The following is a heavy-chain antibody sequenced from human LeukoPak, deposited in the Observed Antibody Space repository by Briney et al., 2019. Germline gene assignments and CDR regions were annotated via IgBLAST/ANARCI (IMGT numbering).Heavy chain of an antibody. V-gene: IGHV3-23*01. D-gene: IGHD5-24*01. CDR2: ISGSGGST. CDR1: GFTFSSYA. CDR3: AKEVERWLHLTVDY. Sequence: GGPLRLSCAASGFTFSSYAMSWVRQAPGKELEWVSAISGSGGSTYYADSVKGRFTISRDNSKNTLYLQMNSLRAEDTAVYYCAKEVERWLHLTVDYWGQGTLVTVSS. J-gene: IGHJ4*02.